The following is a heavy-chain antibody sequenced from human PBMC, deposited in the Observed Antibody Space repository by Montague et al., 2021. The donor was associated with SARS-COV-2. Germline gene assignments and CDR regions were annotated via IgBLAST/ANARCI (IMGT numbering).Heavy chain of an antibody. D-gene: IGHD6-19*01. Sequence: SKTLSLTCTVSGGSTASHYWNWIRQSPGKRPERIGYVYYNGDTKYNPSLQSRVAISIDTSENQFSLRLNSVTAADTAVYSCARGWAFDPWGQGRLVTVSS. CDR2: VYYNGDT. J-gene: IGHJ3*01. CDR1: GGSTASHY. V-gene: IGHV4-59*08. CDR3: ARGWAFDP.